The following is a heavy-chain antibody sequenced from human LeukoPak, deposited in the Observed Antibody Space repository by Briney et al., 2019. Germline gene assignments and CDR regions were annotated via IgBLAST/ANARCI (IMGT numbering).Heavy chain of an antibody. CDR2: ISGSGGST. CDR1: GFTFSSYA. V-gene: IGHV3-23*01. Sequence: GGSLRLSCAASGFTFSSYAMSWVRQAPGKGLEWVSAISGSGGSTYYADSVKGRFTISRDNSKNTLYLQMNSLRAEDTAVYYCANSRTRLLWFGDATFDYWGQGTLVTVSS. CDR3: ANSRTRLLWFGDATFDY. D-gene: IGHD3-10*01. J-gene: IGHJ4*02.